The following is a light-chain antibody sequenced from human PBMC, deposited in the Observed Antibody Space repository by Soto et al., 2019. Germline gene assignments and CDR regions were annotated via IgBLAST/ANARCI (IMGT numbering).Light chain of an antibody. CDR3: QQYSNSPRT. Sequence: EIVLTQSPGTLSLSPGERATLSCRASQSIRSSYLAWYQQKPGQAPRLLIYDASSRATGIPDRFSGSGSGTDFSLTISRLEPEDFAFYYCQQYSNSPRTFGQGTKVDI. J-gene: IGKJ1*01. CDR1: QSIRSSY. CDR2: DAS. V-gene: IGKV3-20*01.